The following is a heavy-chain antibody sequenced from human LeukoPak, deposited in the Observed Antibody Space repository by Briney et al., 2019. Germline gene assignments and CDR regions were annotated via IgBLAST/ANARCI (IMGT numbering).Heavy chain of an antibody. D-gene: IGHD6-13*01. Sequence: ASVKVSCKASGYTFTGYYMHWVRQAPGQGLEWMGWISGYNGNTNYAQKLQGRVTMTTDTSTSTAYMELRSLKSDDTAVYYCARGGYSSSDKNDYWGQGTLVTVSS. CDR2: ISGYNGNT. J-gene: IGHJ4*02. V-gene: IGHV1-18*04. CDR1: GYTFTGYY. CDR3: ARGGYSSSDKNDY.